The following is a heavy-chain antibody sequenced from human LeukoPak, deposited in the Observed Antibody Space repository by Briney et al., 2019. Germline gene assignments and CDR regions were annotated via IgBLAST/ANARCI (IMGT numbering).Heavy chain of an antibody. D-gene: IGHD3-22*01. V-gene: IGHV3-23*01. CDR1: GFTFSNYW. Sequence: GGSLRLSCAASGFTFSNYWMSWVRQAPGKGLEWVSSISNSGGRTFYTDSVKGRFTISRDNSKITLYLQMNSLRAEDTAVYYCAKDQYYYDSSGYYYDYYYGMDVWGQGTTVTVSS. CDR3: AKDQYYYDSSGYYYDYYYGMDV. CDR2: ISNSGGRT. J-gene: IGHJ6*02.